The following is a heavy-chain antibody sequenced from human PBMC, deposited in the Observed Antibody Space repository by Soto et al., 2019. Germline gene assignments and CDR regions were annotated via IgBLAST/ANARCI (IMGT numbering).Heavy chain of an antibody. D-gene: IGHD3-16*01. CDR1: GFSLSTSGVG. Sequence: QITLKESGPTLVKPTQTLTLTCTFSGFSLSTSGVGVGWIRQPPGKALEWLAIIYWDDDKRYSPSLKSRLTITKDTSKNQVIITKHNIDPVDTATYYCARIAYIWGSNSNLDYWGQGTLVTVSS. CDR3: ARIAYIWGSNSNLDY. CDR2: IYWDDDK. V-gene: IGHV2-5*02. J-gene: IGHJ4*02.